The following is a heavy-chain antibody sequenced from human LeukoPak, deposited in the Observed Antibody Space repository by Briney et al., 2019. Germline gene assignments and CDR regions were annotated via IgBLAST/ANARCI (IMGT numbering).Heavy chain of an antibody. V-gene: IGHV4-59*01. CDR1: GGSISSYY. Sequence: SETLSLTCTVSGGSISSYYWSWIRQPPGKGLEWIGYIYYSGSTNYNPSLKSRVTISVDTSKNQFSLKLSSVTAADTAVYYCARSPPGGSGNNWFDPWGQGILVTVSS. CDR3: ARSPPGGSGNNWFDP. J-gene: IGHJ5*02. D-gene: IGHD3-10*01. CDR2: IYYSGST.